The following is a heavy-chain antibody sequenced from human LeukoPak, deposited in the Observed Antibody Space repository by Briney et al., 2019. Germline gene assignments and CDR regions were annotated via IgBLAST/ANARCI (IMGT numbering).Heavy chain of an antibody. D-gene: IGHD3-3*01. CDR1: GGSTSSSDYY. V-gene: IGHV4-39*01. CDR2: IHYSGNT. CDR3: ARLGAGPTYYDFWSGYSSFYFDY. Sequence: SETLSLTCTVSGGSTSSSDYYWGWIRQPPGKGLEWIGGIHYSGNTYYNPSLKSRVTISIDTSKNQFSLKLSSVTAADTAVYYCARLGAGPTYYDFWSGYSSFYFDYWGQGTLVTVSS. J-gene: IGHJ4*02.